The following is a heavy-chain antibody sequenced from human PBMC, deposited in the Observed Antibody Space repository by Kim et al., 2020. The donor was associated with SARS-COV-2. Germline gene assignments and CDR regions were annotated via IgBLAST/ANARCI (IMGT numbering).Heavy chain of an antibody. J-gene: IGHJ5*02. V-gene: IGHV3-23*01. CDR1: GFSFSSYA. CDR3: ARGEVSRFFNYGNL. D-gene: IGHD4-17*01. CDR2: ISGSGGST. Sequence: GGSLRLSCAASGFSFSSYAMSWVRQAPGKGLEWVSFISGSGGSTYYANSVKGRFTISRDNSKSTLYLQMTSLRGDDTAVYFCARGEVSRFFNYGNLWGQGTLVTVSS.